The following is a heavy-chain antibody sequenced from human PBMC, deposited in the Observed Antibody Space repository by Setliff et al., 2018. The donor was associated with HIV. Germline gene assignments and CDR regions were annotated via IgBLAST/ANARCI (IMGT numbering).Heavy chain of an antibody. CDR1: GGSVSDSNVY. V-gene: IGHV4-39*07. CDR2: IYYDGSA. Sequence: SETLSLTCSVSGGSVSDSNVYWNWIRQSPGKGLEWIGNIYYDGSAYYNPSLRSRVTISVDTSKNQFSLKLSSVTAADTAVYYCARGLSFYDPGGFDYWGQGTLVTVSS. J-gene: IGHJ4*02. D-gene: IGHD3-22*01. CDR3: ARGLSFYDPGGFDY.